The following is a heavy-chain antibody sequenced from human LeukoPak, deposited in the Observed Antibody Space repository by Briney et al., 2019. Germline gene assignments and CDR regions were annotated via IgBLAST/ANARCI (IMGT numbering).Heavy chain of an antibody. Sequence: ASVKVSCKASGYTFTSYYMHWVRQAPGQGLEWMGIINPSGGSTSYAQKFQGRVTMTRDTSTSTVYMELSSLRSKDTAVYYCARNTLGYCSGGSCYAGWFDPWGQGTLVTVSS. D-gene: IGHD2-15*01. CDR2: INPSGGST. V-gene: IGHV1-46*01. CDR1: GYTFTSYY. CDR3: ARNTLGYCSGGSCYAGWFDP. J-gene: IGHJ5*02.